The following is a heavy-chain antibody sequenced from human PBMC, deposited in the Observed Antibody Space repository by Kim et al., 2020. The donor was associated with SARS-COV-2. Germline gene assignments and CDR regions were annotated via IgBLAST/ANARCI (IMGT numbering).Heavy chain of an antibody. J-gene: IGHJ6*02. CDR3: AGGRYGDYFYGMDV. D-gene: IGHD4-17*01. V-gene: IGHV3-11*01. Sequence: YADSVKGPFTISRDNANTSLYLQMTSLRVEDTAVYYCAGGRYGDYFYGMDVWGQGTTVTVSS.